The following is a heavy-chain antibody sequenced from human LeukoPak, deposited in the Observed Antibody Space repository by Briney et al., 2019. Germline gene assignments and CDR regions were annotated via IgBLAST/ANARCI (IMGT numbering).Heavy chain of an antibody. D-gene: IGHD6-13*01. Sequence: SETLSLTCTVSGGSISSSSYYWGWIRQPPGKGLEWIGSIYYSGSTYYNPSLKSRVTISVDTSKNQFSLKLSSVTAADTAVYYCRGSSRTDYWGQGTLVTVSS. J-gene: IGHJ4*02. V-gene: IGHV4-39*01. CDR3: RGSSRTDY. CDR1: GGSISSSSYY. CDR2: IYYSGST.